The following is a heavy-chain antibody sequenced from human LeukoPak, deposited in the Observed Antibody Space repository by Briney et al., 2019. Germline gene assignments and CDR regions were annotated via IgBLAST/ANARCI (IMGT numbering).Heavy chain of an antibody. CDR2: INPNSGGT. CDR1: GYTFTGYY. V-gene: IGHV1-2*04. Sequence: ASVKVSCKASGYTFTGYYMYWVRQAPGQGLEWMGWINPNSGGTNYAQEFQGWVTMTRDTSISTAYMELSRLTSDDAAVYYCARSYMVTTAYGKDVWGQGTTVTVSS. CDR3: ARSYMVTTAYGKDV. D-gene: IGHD4-11*01. J-gene: IGHJ6*01.